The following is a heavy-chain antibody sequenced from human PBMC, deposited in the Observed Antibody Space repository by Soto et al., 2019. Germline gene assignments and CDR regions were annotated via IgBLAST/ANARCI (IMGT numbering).Heavy chain of an antibody. J-gene: IGHJ4*02. CDR1: GYRFTNYW. CDR3: ARRGSLAEGYCPNCFDY. V-gene: IGHV5-51*01. D-gene: IGHD3-22*01. Sequence: PGESLKISCKGSGYRFTNYWIGWVRQMPGKGLEWMGIIYPGDSDTRYSPSFQGQVTISADKFISTAYLQWSSLKASDTAMYYCARRGSLAEGYCPNCFDYWGQGTLVTVSS. CDR2: IYPGDSDT.